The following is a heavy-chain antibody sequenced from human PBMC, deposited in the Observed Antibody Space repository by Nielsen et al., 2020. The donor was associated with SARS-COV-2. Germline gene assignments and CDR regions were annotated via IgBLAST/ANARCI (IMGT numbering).Heavy chain of an antibody. CDR2: ITYSGYT. CDR1: GGSISSGGYY. J-gene: IGHJ5*02. Sequence: SETLSLTCTVSGGSISSGGYYWSWIRQHPVKGLEWIGTITYSGYTFFNPSLKSRVAMSLDTSKNHFSLNLTSVTAADTAVYYCARGRGVVTPRSNWFDPWGRGTRVTVSS. CDR3: ARGRGVVTPRSNWFDP. D-gene: IGHD3-22*01. V-gene: IGHV4-31*03.